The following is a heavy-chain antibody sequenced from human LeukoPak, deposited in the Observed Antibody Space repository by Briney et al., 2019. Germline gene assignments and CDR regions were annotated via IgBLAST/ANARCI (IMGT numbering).Heavy chain of an antibody. D-gene: IGHD2-21*01. Sequence: GESLKISCTGSGYTFTNYWIGWVRQMPGKGLEWMGIIYPGDSDTRYSPSFQGQVTISADKSISTAYLQWSSLKASDTAMYYCARLMAYSPQYFQHWGQGTLVTVSS. CDR2: IYPGDSDT. CDR3: ARLMAYSPQYFQH. J-gene: IGHJ1*01. V-gene: IGHV5-51*01. CDR1: GYTFTNYW.